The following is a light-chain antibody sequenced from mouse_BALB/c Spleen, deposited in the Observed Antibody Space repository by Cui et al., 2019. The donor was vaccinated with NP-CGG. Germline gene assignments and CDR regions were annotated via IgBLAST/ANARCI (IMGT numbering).Light chain of an antibody. V-gene: IGLV1*01. J-gene: IGLJ1*01. Sequence: AVVTQESAPTTSPGGTVTLTCRSSTGAVTTSNYANWVQEKPDLLFTGLIGGTNNRVPGVPARFSGSLIGDKAALTITGAQTEDDAIYFCALWYSNHWVFGGGTKLTVL. CDR3: ALWYSNHWV. CDR1: TGAVTTSNY. CDR2: GTN.